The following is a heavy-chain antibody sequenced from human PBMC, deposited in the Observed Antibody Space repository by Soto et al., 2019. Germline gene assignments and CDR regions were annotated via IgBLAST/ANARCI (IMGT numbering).Heavy chain of an antibody. Sequence: QVQLVQSGAEVKKPGASVKVSCKASGYTFTIYYMHWVRQAPGQGLEWMGIINPSGGSTSYAQKFQGRVTMTRDTSTSTVYMELSSLRSEDTAVYYCARDWDVWGWWLRGLGYWGQGTLVTVSS. CDR3: ARDWDVWGWWLRGLGY. CDR1: GYTFTIYY. CDR2: INPSGGST. V-gene: IGHV1-46*01. D-gene: IGHD2-15*01. J-gene: IGHJ4*02.